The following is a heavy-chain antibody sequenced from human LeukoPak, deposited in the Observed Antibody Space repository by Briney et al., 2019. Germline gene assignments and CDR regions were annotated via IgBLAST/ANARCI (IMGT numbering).Heavy chain of an antibody. J-gene: IGHJ4*02. CDR2: ISGSGSST. CDR1: GFTFTTYA. Sequence: PGGSLRLSCAVSGFTFTTYAMSWVRQAPGKGLEWVSGISGSGSSTYYADSVKGRFTISRDNSKNTLYLQLNSLRVEDTAVYYCAKNSHYDYIWGATHWGQGTLLTVSS. V-gene: IGHV3-23*01. D-gene: IGHD3-16*01. CDR3: AKNSHYDYIWGATH.